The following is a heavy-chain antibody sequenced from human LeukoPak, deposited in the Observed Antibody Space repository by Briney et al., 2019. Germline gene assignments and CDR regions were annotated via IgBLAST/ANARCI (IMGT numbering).Heavy chain of an antibody. CDR2: ISHSGST. D-gene: IGHD3-22*01. CDR3: ARGGYDSSGYYDY. Sequence: SETLSLTCAVYGGSFSGYYWSWIRQPPGKGLEWIGEISHSGSTNYNPSLKSRVTISVDTSKNQFSLKLSSVTAADTAVYYCARGGYDSSGYYDYWGQGTLVTVSS. J-gene: IGHJ4*02. CDR1: GGSFSGYY. V-gene: IGHV4-34*01.